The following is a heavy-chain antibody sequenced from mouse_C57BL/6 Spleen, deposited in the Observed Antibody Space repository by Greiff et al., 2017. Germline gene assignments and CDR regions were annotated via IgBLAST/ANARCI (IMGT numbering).Heavy chain of an antibody. CDR2: IYPGSGNT. Sequence: QVQLQQSGAELVRPGASVKLSCKASGYTFTDYYINWVKQRPGQGLEWIARIYPGSGNTYYNEKFKGKATLTAEKSSSTAYMQLSSLTSEDSAVYFCARTGLYAMDYWGQGTSVTVSS. CDR3: ARTGLYAMDY. V-gene: IGHV1-76*01. D-gene: IGHD3-1*01. J-gene: IGHJ4*01. CDR1: GYTFTDYY.